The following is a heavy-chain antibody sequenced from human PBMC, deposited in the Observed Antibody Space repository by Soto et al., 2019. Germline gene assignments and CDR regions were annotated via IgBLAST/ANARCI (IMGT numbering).Heavy chain of an antibody. Sequence: SLTCTVSGGSISSYYLSWIRQPPGKGLEWIGYIYYSGSTNYNPSLKSRVTLSVDTSKNQFSLKLSSVTAADTAVYYCTGGKSPLDYWGQGTLVTVSS. CDR2: IYYSGST. J-gene: IGHJ4*02. D-gene: IGHD2-15*01. CDR1: GGSISSYY. V-gene: IGHV4-59*01. CDR3: TGGKSPLDY.